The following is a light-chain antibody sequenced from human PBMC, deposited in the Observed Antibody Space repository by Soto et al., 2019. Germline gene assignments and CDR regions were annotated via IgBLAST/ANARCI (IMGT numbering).Light chain of an antibody. J-gene: IGLJ2*01. Sequence: QSALTQPPSASGSPGQSVTISCTGTSSDVGGYNYVSWYQQHPGKAPKLMIYEVSKRPSGVPDRFSGSKSGNTASLTVSGLQADDEAEYYCSSYAGSNKFVVFGGGTKLTVL. CDR2: EVS. CDR1: SSDVGGYNY. V-gene: IGLV2-8*01. CDR3: SSYAGSNKFVV.